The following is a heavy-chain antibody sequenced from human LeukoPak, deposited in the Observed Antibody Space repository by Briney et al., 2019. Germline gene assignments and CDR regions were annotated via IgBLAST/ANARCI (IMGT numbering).Heavy chain of an antibody. V-gene: IGHV1-18*01. Sequence: ASVEVSCKASGYTFTSYGISWVRQAPGQGLEWMGWISAYNGNTNYAQKLQGRVTMTTDTSTSTAYMELRSLRSDDTAVYYCAREVYYDSSGYPTDYWGQGTLVTVSS. J-gene: IGHJ4*02. CDR3: AREVYYDSSGYPTDY. CDR2: ISAYNGNT. D-gene: IGHD3-22*01. CDR1: GYTFTSYG.